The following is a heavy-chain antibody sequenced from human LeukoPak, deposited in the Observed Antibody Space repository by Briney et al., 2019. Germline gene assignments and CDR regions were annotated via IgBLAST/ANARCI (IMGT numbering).Heavy chain of an antibody. CDR1: GGSISSYY. D-gene: IGHD3-10*01. J-gene: IGHJ3*02. CDR3: AKSNGYGLVDI. V-gene: IGHV4-59*12. CDR2: IFYSGST. Sequence: SETLSLTCTVSGGSISSYYWSWIRQPPGKGLEWIGNIFYSGSTYYSPSLKSRVTISLDTSRNQFSPKLNSVTAADTAVYYCAKSNGYGLVDIWGQGTMVTVSS.